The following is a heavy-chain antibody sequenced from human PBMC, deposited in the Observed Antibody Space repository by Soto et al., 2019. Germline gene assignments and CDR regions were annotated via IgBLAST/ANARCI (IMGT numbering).Heavy chain of an antibody. J-gene: IGHJ4*02. CDR2: ITYSGDST. D-gene: IGHD3-10*01. CDR1: GFTFSSYA. CDR3: AKDQLRIMIRGIIPEI. V-gene: IGHV3-23*01. Sequence: EVHLLESGGGLVQPGGSLRLSCAASGFTFSSYAMSWVRQAPGKGLEWGSAITYSGDSTNYADSVKGRFTISRDNSKNTLYLQMNSLRAEDTAVYYCAKDQLRIMIRGIIPEIWGQGTLVTVSS.